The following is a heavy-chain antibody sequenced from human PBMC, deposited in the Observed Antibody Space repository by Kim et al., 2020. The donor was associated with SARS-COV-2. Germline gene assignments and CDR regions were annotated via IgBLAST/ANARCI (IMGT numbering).Heavy chain of an antibody. CDR3: ARDQYYYDSSGLYYFDY. Sequence: VKGRFTISRDNAKNSLYLQMNSLRGEDTAVYYCARDQYYYDSSGLYYFDYWGQGTLVTVSS. V-gene: IGHV3-21*01. J-gene: IGHJ4*02. D-gene: IGHD3-22*01.